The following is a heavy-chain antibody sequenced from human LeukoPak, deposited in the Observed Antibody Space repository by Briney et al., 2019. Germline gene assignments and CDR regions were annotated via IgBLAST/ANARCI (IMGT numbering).Heavy chain of an antibody. CDR2: ISSSSSYI. D-gene: IGHD1-1*01. V-gene: IGHV3-21*01. CDR1: GFTFRSYS. CDR3: ARTGALNWNYYYYYYMDV. Sequence: PGGSLRLSCAASGFTFRSYSMNWVRQAPGKGLEWVSSISSSSSYIYYADSVKGRFTISRDNAKNSLYLQMNSLRAEDTAVYYCARTGALNWNYYYYYYMDVWGKGTTVTVSS. J-gene: IGHJ6*03.